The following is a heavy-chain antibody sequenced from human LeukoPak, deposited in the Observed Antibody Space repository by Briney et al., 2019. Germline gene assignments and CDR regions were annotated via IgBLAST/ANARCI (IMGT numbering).Heavy chain of an antibody. D-gene: IGHD2-15*01. CDR2: ISAYNGNT. J-gene: IGHJ6*03. Sequence: ASVKVSCKASGYTFTSYGISWVRQAPGQGLEWMGWISAYNGNTNYAQKLQGRVTMTTDTSTSTAYMELRSLRSDDTAVYYCARRFLDCSGGSCYSSYYYYMDVWGKGTTVTVSS. CDR3: ARRFLDCSGGSCYSSYYYYMDV. V-gene: IGHV1-18*01. CDR1: GYTFTSYG.